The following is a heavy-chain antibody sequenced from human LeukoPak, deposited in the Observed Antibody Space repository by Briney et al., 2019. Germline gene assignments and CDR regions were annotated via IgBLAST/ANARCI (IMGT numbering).Heavy chain of an antibody. CDR3: ARGHGEYSYGWRWPQLTYLDY. D-gene: IGHD5-18*01. CDR1: GGSFSGYY. CDR2: INHSGST. Sequence: PSETLSLTCAVYGGSFSGYYWSWIRQPPGKGLEWIGEINHSGSTNYNPSLKSRVTISVDTSKNQFSLKLSSVTAADTAVYYCARGHGEYSYGWRWPQLTYLDYWGQGTLVTVSS. V-gene: IGHV4-34*01. J-gene: IGHJ4*02.